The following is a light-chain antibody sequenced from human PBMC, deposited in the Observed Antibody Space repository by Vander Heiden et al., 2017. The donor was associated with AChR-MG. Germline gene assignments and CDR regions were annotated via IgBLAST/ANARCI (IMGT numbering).Light chain of an antibody. Sequence: QSALTQPASVSGSPGQSITISCTGTSSDVGRYNYVSWYQQHPGKAPKLMIYDVSNRPSGVSNRFSGPKSGNSASLTISGLLAEDEADYYCGSYTTRSTLVFGGGTKLTVL. CDR2: DVS. CDR1: SSDVGRYNY. CDR3: GSYTTRSTLV. J-gene: IGLJ2*01. V-gene: IGLV2-14*03.